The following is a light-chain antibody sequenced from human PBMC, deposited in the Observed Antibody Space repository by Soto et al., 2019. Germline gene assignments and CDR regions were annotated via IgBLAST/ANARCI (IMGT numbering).Light chain of an antibody. CDR1: SSDVGGNNF. Sequence: QSALTQPASVSGFAGHSITISCTGTSSDVGGNNFVSWYQLHPDKAPKLIIYAVTNRPSGVSNRFSGSKSGSTTSLTISGLQTEDEADYYCCSYTTISTLVFGTGTKVTVL. J-gene: IGLJ1*01. CDR2: AVT. CDR3: CSYTTISTLV. V-gene: IGLV2-14*03.